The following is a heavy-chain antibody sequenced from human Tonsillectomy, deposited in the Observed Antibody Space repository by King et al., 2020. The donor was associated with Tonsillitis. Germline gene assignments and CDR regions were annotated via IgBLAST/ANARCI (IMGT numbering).Heavy chain of an antibody. Sequence: PLQESGPGLVRPSQTLSLTCTVAGGSINGGGYYWRWIRQHPGKGLEWIAYVYYTGNSYYNPSLKSRVSISVDTSKNQFSLKMTSVTAADTAVYYCARDRLTTGYFDSWGQGTLVTVSS. J-gene: IGHJ4*02. V-gene: IGHV4-31*03. CDR1: GGSINGGGYY. CDR2: VYYTGNS. D-gene: IGHD4-17*01. CDR3: ARDRLTTGYFDS.